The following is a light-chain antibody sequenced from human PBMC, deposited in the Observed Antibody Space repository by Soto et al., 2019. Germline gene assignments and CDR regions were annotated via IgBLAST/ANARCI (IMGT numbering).Light chain of an antibody. J-gene: IGKJ1*01. CDR2: GAS. Sequence: EIVLTQSPGTLSLSPGEGATLSCRASQSVSSSYLAWYQQKPGQAPRLLIYGASSRATGIPDRFSGGGSGTDVTLTISILEPEDFSVYYCPQYDNSPWTFGQGTKVEIK. CDR3: PQYDNSPWT. CDR1: QSVSSSY. V-gene: IGKV3-20*01.